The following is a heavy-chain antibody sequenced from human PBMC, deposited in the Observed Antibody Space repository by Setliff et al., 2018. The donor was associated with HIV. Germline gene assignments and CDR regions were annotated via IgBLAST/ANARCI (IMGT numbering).Heavy chain of an antibody. J-gene: IGHJ6*03. V-gene: IGHV3-48*03. CDR2: ISRSDSTI. CDR3: VRDYGSGTNSFYSMDV. Sequence: PGGSLRLSCAASGFTFSSYEMNWVRQAPGKGLEWVSYISRSDSTIYYADSVKGRFTISRDNAKNSLYLQMNSLRAEDTAVYYCVRDYGSGTNSFYSMDVWGKGTTVTVSS. D-gene: IGHD3-10*01. CDR1: GFTFSSYE.